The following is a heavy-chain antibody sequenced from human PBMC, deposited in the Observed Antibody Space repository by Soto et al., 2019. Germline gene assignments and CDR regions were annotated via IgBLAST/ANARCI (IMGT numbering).Heavy chain of an antibody. V-gene: IGHV1-2*02. D-gene: IGHD2-8*02. CDR1: GYSFTGYY. CDR2: INPDSGAT. J-gene: IGHJ4*02. Sequence: ASVKVSCKASGYSFTGYYIHWVRQAPGQGLEWMGWINPDSGATNYAQNFQGRVTLTSDTFISTASMDLTSLTSDDTAVYYCARGDYGTGGYPFPYFDYWGQGTLVTVSS. CDR3: ARGDYGTGGYPFPYFDY.